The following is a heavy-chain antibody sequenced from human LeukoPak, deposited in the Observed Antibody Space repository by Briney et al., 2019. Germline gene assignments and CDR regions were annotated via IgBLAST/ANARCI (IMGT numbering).Heavy chain of an antibody. CDR1: GGSISSYY. D-gene: IGHD4-17*01. CDR2: IYTSGST. Sequence: SETLSLTCTVSGGSISSYYWSWIRQPAGKGLEWIGRIYTSGSTNYNPSLKSRVIISRDTSKNQFSLELTSVTAADTAIYYCAKRIIEARENGDSNWLDPWGQGTLVTVSS. J-gene: IGHJ5*01. V-gene: IGHV4-4*07. CDR3: AKRIIEARENGDSNWLDP.